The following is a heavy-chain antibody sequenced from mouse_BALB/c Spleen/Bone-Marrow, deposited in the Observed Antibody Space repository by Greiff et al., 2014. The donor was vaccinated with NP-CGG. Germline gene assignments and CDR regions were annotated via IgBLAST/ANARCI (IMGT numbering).Heavy chain of an antibody. J-gene: IGHJ3*01. Sequence: QVHVKQSGAELVRPGTSVKVSCKASGYAFTNYLIEWVKQRPGQGLEWIGVVNPGSGGTNYNEKFKGKATLTADKSSSTAYMQLSSLTSDDSAVYFCARRDYSFAYWGQGTLVTVSA. D-gene: IGHD2-13*01. CDR2: VNPGSGGT. V-gene: IGHV1-54*01. CDR3: ARRDYSFAY. CDR1: GYAFTNYL.